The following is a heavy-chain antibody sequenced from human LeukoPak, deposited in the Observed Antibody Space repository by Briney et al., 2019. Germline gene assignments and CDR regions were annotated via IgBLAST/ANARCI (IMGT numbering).Heavy chain of an antibody. J-gene: IGHJ4*02. CDR2: INPDSGGT. D-gene: IGHD1-26*01. Sequence: ASVKVSCKASGGTFSSYAISWVRQAPGQGLEWMGWINPDSGGTNYAQKFQGRVTVTSDTSIRTVYMDMSSLRSDDTAVYHCARSDSGKYCHGDWGQGTPVTVSS. CDR1: GGTFSSYA. V-gene: IGHV1-2*02. CDR3: ARSDSGKYCHGD.